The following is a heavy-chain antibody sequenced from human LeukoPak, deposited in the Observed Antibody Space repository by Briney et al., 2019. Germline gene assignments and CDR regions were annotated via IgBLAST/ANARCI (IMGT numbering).Heavy chain of an antibody. CDR2: ISGDGYDI. CDR3: ATKAREAPE. Sequence: TGGSLRLSCAASGFTFSSYEMNWVRQAPGKGLEWVSYISGDGYDINYADSVKGRFTVARDNAKNALYLQMNSLGVEDTAIYYCATKAREAPEWGQGTLVTVSS. V-gene: IGHV3-48*03. J-gene: IGHJ4*02. D-gene: IGHD1/OR15-1a*01. CDR1: GFTFSSYE.